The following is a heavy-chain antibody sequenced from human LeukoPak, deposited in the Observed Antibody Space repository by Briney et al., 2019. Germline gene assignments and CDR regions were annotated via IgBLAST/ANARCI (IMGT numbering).Heavy chain of an antibody. V-gene: IGHV4-4*09. Sequence: SETLSLTCTVSGGSISSYYWSWIRQPPGKGLEWIGYIYTSGSTNYNPSLKSRVTISVDTSKNQFSLKLSSVTAADTAVYYCARHAPPDFDWLGNFDYWGQGTLVTVSS. D-gene: IGHD3-9*01. CDR3: ARHAPPDFDWLGNFDY. CDR1: GGSISSYY. J-gene: IGHJ4*02. CDR2: IYTSGST.